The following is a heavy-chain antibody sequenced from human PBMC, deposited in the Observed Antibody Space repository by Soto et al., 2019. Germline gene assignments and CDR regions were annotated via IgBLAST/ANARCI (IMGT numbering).Heavy chain of an antibody. J-gene: IGHJ6*02. CDR2: INPSGGST. V-gene: IGHV1-46*01. Sequence: GASVKVSCKASGYTFTSYYMHWVRQAPGQGLEWMGIINPSGGSTSYAQKFQGRVTMTRDTSTSTVYMELSSLRSEDTAVYYCARGHGDFWSGPSRYGMDVWGQGTTVTVSS. D-gene: IGHD3-3*01. CDR1: GYTFTSYY. CDR3: ARGHGDFWSGPSRYGMDV.